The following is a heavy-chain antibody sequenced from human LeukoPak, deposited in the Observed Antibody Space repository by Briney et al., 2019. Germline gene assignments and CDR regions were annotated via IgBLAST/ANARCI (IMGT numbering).Heavy chain of an antibody. CDR2: IYYSGST. Sequence: PGGSLRLSCAASGFTFSTYAMSWVRQPPGKGLEWIGSIYYSGSTYYNSSLKSRVTISVDTSKDQFSLNLSSVTAADTAVYYCARQRYSSSYYFEYWGQGTLAIVSS. CDR1: GFTFSTYA. V-gene: IGHV4-39*01. D-gene: IGHD6-13*01. J-gene: IGHJ4*02. CDR3: ARQRYSSSYYFEY.